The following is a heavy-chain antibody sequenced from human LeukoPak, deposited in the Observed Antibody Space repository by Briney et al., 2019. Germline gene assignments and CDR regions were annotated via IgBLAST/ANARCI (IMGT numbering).Heavy chain of an antibody. D-gene: IGHD6-19*01. J-gene: IGHJ4*02. CDR3: ARAISGWLLYY. V-gene: IGHV3-11*01. Sequence: GGSLRLSCAASGFTVSSNYMSWIRQAPGKGLEWVSYISSSGSTIYYTDSVKGRFTISRDNAKKSLYLQMNSLRAEDTAVYYCARAISGWLLYYWGQGTLVTVSS. CDR2: ISSSGSTI. CDR1: GFTVSSNY.